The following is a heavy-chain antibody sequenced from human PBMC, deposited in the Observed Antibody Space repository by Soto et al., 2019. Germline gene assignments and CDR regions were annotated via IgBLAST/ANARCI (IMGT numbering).Heavy chain of an antibody. Sequence: XSVKGSCKVAGYTLTELSMHWVRQAPGKGLEWMGGFDPEDGETIYAQKFQGRVTMTEDTSTDTAYMELSSLRSEDTAVYYCATDSGDYKAFDIWGQGTMVTVSS. D-gene: IGHD4-17*01. V-gene: IGHV1-24*01. CDR3: ATDSGDYKAFDI. J-gene: IGHJ3*02. CDR2: FDPEDGET. CDR1: GYTLTELS.